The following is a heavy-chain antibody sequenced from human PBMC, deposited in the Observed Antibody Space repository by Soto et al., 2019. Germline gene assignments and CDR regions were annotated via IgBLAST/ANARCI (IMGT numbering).Heavy chain of an antibody. CDR3: ARGSGSSSWYLYYYYGMDV. CDR1: GYTFTGYY. D-gene: IGHD6-13*01. CDR2: INPNSGGT. J-gene: IGHJ6*02. Sequence: QVQLVQSGAEVKKPGASVKVSCKASGYTFTGYYIHWVRQAPGQGLEWMGWINPNSGGTNYAQKFQGRVTMTRDTSISTAYMELSRLRSDDTAVYYCARGSGSSSWYLYYYYGMDVWGQGTTVTVSS. V-gene: IGHV1-2*02.